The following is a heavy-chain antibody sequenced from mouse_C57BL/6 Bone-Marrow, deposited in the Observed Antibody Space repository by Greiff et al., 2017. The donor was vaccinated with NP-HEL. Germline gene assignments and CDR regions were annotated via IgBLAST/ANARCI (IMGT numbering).Heavy chain of an antibody. Sequence: VQLQQSGAELVMPGASVKLSCKASGYTFTSYWMHWVKQRPGQGLEWIGEIDPSDSYTNYNQKFKGKSTLTVDKSSSSAYMQLSSLTSEDSAVYYCARPYSNDDFYAMDYWGQGTSVTVSS. CDR1: GYTFTSYW. D-gene: IGHD2-12*01. J-gene: IGHJ4*01. CDR2: IDPSDSYT. CDR3: ARPYSNDDFYAMDY. V-gene: IGHV1-69*01.